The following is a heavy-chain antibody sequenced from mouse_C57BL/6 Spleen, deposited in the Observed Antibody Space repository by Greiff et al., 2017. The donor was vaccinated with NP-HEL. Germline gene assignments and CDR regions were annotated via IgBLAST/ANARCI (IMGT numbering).Heavy chain of an antibody. V-gene: IGHV10-1*01. CDR3: VGSNYAMDY. CDR1: GFSFNTYA. Sequence: EVKLVESGGGLVQPKGSLKLSCAASGFSFNTYAMNWVRQAPGKGLEWVARIRSKSNNYATYYADSVKDRFTISRDDSESMLYLQMNNLKTEDTAMYYCVGSNYAMDYWGQGTSVTVSS. J-gene: IGHJ4*01. D-gene: IGHD5-1*01. CDR2: IRSKSNNYAT.